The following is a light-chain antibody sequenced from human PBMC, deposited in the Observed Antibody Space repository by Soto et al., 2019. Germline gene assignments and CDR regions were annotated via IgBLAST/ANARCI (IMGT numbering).Light chain of an antibody. CDR2: DVS. V-gene: IGLV2-14*01. CDR3: ISYPSSRTVV. CDR1: SSDVGGYNY. J-gene: IGLJ2*01. Sequence: QSALTQPASVSGSPGQSITISCTGTSSDVGGYNYVSWYQQHPGKAPKLMIYDVSIRPSGVANRFSGSKSGNTASLTSSGLQAEDEDDYYCISYPSSRTVVFGGGNQRTVL.